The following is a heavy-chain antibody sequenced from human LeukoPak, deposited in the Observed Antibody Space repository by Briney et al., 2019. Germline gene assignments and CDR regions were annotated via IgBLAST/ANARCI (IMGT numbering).Heavy chain of an antibody. V-gene: IGHV4-31*03. J-gene: IGHJ4*02. CDR1: GGSISSGGYY. D-gene: IGHD3-10*01. CDR3: ARGGYGSGSYYVDY. Sequence: NTSQTLSLTCTVSGGSISSGGYYWSWIRQHPGKGLEWIGYIYYSGSTYYNPSLKSRVTISVDTSKKQFSLKLSSVTAADTAVYYCARGGYGSGSYYVDYWGQGTLVTVSS. CDR2: IYYSGST.